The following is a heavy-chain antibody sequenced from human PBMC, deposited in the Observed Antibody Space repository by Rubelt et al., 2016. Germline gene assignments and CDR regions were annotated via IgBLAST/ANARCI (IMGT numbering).Heavy chain of an antibody. CDR1: GGSISSGGYY. D-gene: IGHD3-22*01. J-gene: IGHJ4*02. CDR2: IYFSGST. Sequence: QLQLQESGPRLVKPSQTLSLTCTVSGGSISSGGYYWSWIRQHPGKGLGWIGYIYFSGSTYYNPSLKSRVSISVDTSKNQFSLNLSSVTAADTAVYYCAGDRGDSTGRIDCWGQGTLVSVSS. CDR3: AGDRGDSTGRIDC. V-gene: IGHV4-31*03.